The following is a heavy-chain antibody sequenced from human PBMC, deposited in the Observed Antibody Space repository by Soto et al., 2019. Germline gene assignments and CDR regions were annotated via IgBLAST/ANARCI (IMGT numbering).Heavy chain of an antibody. Sequence: PSETLSLTCAVYGESFSAYYWTWVRQTPGKGLEWIGEIYHSGSINHNPSLKSRVTISVDTSKNQFSLKLSSVTAADTAVYYCASTRHYYDSSGYYSIFDYWGQGTLVTVSS. CDR3: ASTRHYYDSSGYYSIFDY. D-gene: IGHD3-22*01. J-gene: IGHJ4*02. V-gene: IGHV4-34*01. CDR2: IYHSGSI. CDR1: GESFSAYY.